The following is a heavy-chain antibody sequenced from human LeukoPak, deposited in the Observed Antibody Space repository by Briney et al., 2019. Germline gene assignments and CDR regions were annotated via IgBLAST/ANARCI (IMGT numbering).Heavy chain of an antibody. CDR2: INHSGST. J-gene: IGHJ4*02. D-gene: IGHD3-22*01. CDR3: ARAAGDYYDSSGYYMGDY. V-gene: IGHV4-34*01. Sequence: SETLSLTCTVSGGSISSYYWSWIRQPPGKGLEWIGEINHSGSTNYNPSLKSRVTISVDTSKNQFSLKLSSVTAADTAVYYCARAAGDYYDSSGYYMGDYWGQGTLVTVSS. CDR1: GGSISSYY.